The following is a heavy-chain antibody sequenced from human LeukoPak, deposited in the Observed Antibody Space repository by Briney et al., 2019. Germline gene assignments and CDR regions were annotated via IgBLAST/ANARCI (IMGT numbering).Heavy chain of an antibody. CDR2: ISGGGAGT. Sequence: PGGSLRLSCAASGFTFSSYAMSWVRQAPGKGLEWVSTISGGGAGTYYADSVKGRFTISRDNSKNTLYLQMNSLRAEDTAVYYCAKYAVTPRSWFDPWGQGTLVSVSS. V-gene: IGHV3-23*01. CDR1: GFTFSSYA. D-gene: IGHD4-17*01. CDR3: AKYAVTPRSWFDP. J-gene: IGHJ5*02.